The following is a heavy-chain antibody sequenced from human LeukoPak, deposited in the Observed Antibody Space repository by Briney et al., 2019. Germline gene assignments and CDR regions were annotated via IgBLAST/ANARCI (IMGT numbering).Heavy chain of an antibody. CDR2: ISYDGSNK. CDR1: GFTFSSYG. J-gene: IGHJ4*02. CDR3: AKDAGSSSWSDY. V-gene: IGHV3-30*18. Sequence: PGGSLRLSCAASGFTFSSYGMHWVRQAPGKGLEWVAVISYDGSNKYYADSVKGRFTISRDNSKNTLYLQMNSLRAEDTAVYYCAKDAGSSSWSDYWGQGTLVTVSS. D-gene: IGHD6-13*01.